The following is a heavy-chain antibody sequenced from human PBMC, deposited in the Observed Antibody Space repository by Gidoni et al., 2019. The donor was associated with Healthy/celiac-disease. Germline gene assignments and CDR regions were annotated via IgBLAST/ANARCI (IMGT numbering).Heavy chain of an antibody. CDR2: IYYSGST. Sequence: QVQLQESGPGLVKPSQTLSLTCTVSGGSISSGAYYWSWIRQPPGKGLEWIGYIYYSGSTYYNPSLKSRVTISVDTSKNQFSLKLSSVTAADTAVYYCARSNYYGSGSYFYFDYWGQGTLVTVSS. CDR3: ARSNYYGSGSYFYFDY. D-gene: IGHD3-10*01. CDR1: GGSISSGAYY. V-gene: IGHV4-30-4*01. J-gene: IGHJ4*02.